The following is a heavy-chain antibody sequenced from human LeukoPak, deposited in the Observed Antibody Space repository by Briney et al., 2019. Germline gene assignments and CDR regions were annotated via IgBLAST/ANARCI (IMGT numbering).Heavy chain of an antibody. CDR3: ARGMGGYNSMFDY. D-gene: IGHD5-24*01. V-gene: IGHV1-69*13. CDR2: IIPIFGTA. CDR1: GYTFTGYY. Sequence: SVKVSCKASGYTFTGYYMHWVRQAPGQGLEWMGGIIPIFGTANYAQKFQGRVTITADESTSTAYMELSGLRSEDTAVYYCARGMGGYNSMFDYWGQGTLVTVSS. J-gene: IGHJ4*02.